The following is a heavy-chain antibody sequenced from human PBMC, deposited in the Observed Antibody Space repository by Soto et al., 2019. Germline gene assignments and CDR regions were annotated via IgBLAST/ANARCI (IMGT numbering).Heavy chain of an antibody. Sequence: GGSLRLSCAASGFTFSSYGMHWVRQAPGKGLEWVAVISYDGSNKYYADSVKGRFTISRDNSKNTLYLQMNSLRAEDTAVYYCAKDSGGVVIISPYYGMDVWGQGTTVTVSS. J-gene: IGHJ6*02. D-gene: IGHD3-3*01. CDR2: ISYDGSNK. CDR1: GFTFSSYG. V-gene: IGHV3-30*18. CDR3: AKDSGGVVIISPYYGMDV.